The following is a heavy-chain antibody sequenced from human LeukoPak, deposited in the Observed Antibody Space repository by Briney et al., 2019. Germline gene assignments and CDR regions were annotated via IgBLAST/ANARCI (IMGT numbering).Heavy chain of an antibody. CDR2: ISSSSSYI. V-gene: IGHV3-21*01. J-gene: IGHJ4*02. D-gene: IGHD2-2*01. CDR3: AREGGSSTSC. Sequence: GGSLRLSCEASGFTFTDYAMSWVRQAPGKGLEWVSSISSSSSYIYYADSVKGRFTISRGNAKNSLYLQMNSLRAEDTAVYYCAREGGSSTSCWGQGTLVTVSS. CDR1: GFTFTDYA.